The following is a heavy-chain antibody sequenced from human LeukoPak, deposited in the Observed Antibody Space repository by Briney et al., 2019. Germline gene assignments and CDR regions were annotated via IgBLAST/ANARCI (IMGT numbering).Heavy chain of an antibody. D-gene: IGHD5-12*01. CDR2: INPNSGGT. CDR1: GYTFTGYY. V-gene: IGHV1-2*02. J-gene: IGHJ4*02. Sequence: GASVKVSCKASGYTFTGYYMHWVRQAPGQGLGWMGWINPNSGGTNYAQKFQGRVTMTRDTSISTAYMELSRLRSDDTAVYYCARDRYQWLRLLDYWGQGTLVTVSS. CDR3: ARDRYQWLRLLDY.